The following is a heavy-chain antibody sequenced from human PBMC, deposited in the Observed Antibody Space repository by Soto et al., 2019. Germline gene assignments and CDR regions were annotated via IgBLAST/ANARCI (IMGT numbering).Heavy chain of an antibody. CDR3: ARDSRYPENYYDSSGYYHPGAFDI. Sequence: PGGSLRLSCASSGVTFSSYAMHGVRQAPGKGLEWVAVISYDGSNQYYADSVKGRFTISRDNSKNTLYLQMNSLRAEDTAVYYCARDSRYPENYYDSSGYYHPGAFDIWGQGTMVTVSS. CDR2: ISYDGSNQ. D-gene: IGHD3-22*01. J-gene: IGHJ3*02. CDR1: GVTFSSYA. V-gene: IGHV3-30-3*01.